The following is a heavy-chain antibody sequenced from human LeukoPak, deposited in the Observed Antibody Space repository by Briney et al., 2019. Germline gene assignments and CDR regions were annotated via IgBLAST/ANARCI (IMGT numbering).Heavy chain of an antibody. CDR2: ISGSGGST. J-gene: IGHJ4*02. CDR3: AKMRLEMATISLIDY. V-gene: IGHV3-23*01. Sequence: GGSLRLSCAASGFTFSSYAMSWVRQAPGKGLEWFSAISGSGGSTYYADSVKGRFTISRDNSKNTLYLQMNSLRAEDTAVYYCAKMRLEMATISLIDYWGQGTLVTVSS. D-gene: IGHD5-24*01. CDR1: GFTFSSYA.